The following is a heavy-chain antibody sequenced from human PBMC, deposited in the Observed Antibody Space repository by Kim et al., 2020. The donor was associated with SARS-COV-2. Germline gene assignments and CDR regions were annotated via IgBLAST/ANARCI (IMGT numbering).Heavy chain of an antibody. D-gene: IGHD3-3*01. CDR1: GFTFSSYW. CDR2: IKQDGSEK. Sequence: GGSLRLSCAASGFTFSSYWMSWVRQAPGKGLEWVANIKQDGSEKYYVDSVKGRFTISRDNAKNSLYLQMNSLRAEDTAVYYCARERDVYYGPRFDPWGQGTLVTVSS. J-gene: IGHJ5*02. CDR3: ARERDVYYGPRFDP. V-gene: IGHV3-7*03.